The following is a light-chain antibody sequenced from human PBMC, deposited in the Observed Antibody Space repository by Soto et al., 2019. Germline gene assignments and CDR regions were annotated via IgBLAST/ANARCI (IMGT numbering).Light chain of an antibody. J-gene: IGKJ5*01. CDR2: DAS. CDR3: QQYAGSLIT. CDR1: QSVSSN. V-gene: IGKV3-20*01. Sequence: EVVMTQSPGTLSVSPGERATLSCRASQSVSSNLAWYQQKPGQAPRLLMNDASSRATDTPDRFSGSGSGTDFTLTISRVEPEDFSVYYCQQYAGSLITFGQGTRLEIK.